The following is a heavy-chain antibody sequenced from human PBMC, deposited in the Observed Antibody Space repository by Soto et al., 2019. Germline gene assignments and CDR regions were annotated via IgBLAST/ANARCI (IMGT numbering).Heavy chain of an antibody. CDR2: IYHTGST. CDR1: GGSISSYY. Sequence: ASETLSLTCTVSGGSISSYYWSWIRQPPGKGLEWIGSIYHTGSTYYSKSLRSRLTMSVDTSKSQFSLRLSSVTAADTAVYYCARATGTLRSRNCDYWGQGSLVTVSS. D-gene: IGHD1-1*01. V-gene: IGHV4-59*12. J-gene: IGHJ4*02. CDR3: ARATGTLRSRNCDY.